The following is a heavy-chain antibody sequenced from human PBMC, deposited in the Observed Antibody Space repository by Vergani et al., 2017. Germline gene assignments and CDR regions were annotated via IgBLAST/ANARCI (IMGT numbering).Heavy chain of an antibody. CDR3: AKIDAAAAGTYFDY. D-gene: IGHD6-13*01. CDR1: GFTFSSYW. V-gene: IGHV3-7*01. CDR2: IKQDGSEK. Sequence: EVQLVESGGGLVQPGGSLRLSCAASGFTFSSYWMSWVRQAPGKGLEGVANIKQDGSEKYYVDSVKGRFTISRDNAKNSLYLQMNSLRAEDTAVYYCAKIDAAAAGTYFDYWGQGTLVTVSS. J-gene: IGHJ4*02.